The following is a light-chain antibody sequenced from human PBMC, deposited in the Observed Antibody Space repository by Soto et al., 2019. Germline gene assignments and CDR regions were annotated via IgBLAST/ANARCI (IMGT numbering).Light chain of an antibody. CDR2: GNT. Sequence: QSVLTQPPSVSGAPGQRVTISCTGSSSNIGAGYDVHWYQQFPGTTPKSLIYGNTNRPSGVPDRFSASKSGTSASLDITGLQAEDEAEYFCQSYDSSLTVVFGGGTKLTVL. CDR3: QSYDSSLTVV. CDR1: SSNIGAGYD. J-gene: IGLJ2*01. V-gene: IGLV1-40*01.